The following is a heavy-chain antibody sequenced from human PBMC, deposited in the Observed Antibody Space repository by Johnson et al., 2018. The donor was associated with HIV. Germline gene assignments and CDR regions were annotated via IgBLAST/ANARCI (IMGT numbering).Heavy chain of an antibody. J-gene: IGHJ3*02. CDR3: ARDGGAAYCGGDCYSGAFDI. CDR2: ISGSGGST. V-gene: IGHV3-23*04. D-gene: IGHD2-21*02. CDR1: EFTFSRYW. Sequence: VQLVESGGGLGQPGGSLRLSCAASEFTFSRYWMHWVRQASGKGLVWVSGISGSGGSTYYADSVKGRFTISRDNSKNTLYPQMNSRRAEDTAVYYCARDGGAAYCGGDCYSGAFDIWGQGTMVTVSS.